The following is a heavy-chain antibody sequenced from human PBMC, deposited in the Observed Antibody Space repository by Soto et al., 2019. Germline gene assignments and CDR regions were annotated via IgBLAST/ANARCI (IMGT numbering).Heavy chain of an antibody. CDR3: ALSRGSYFFY. CDR1: GYTFTRYC. CDR2: FDREDGET. V-gene: IGHV1-24*01. D-gene: IGHD1-26*01. Sequence: ASVKVSCKASGYTFTRYCIRWVRQAPGKGLEWMGCFDREDGETNYAQKFQGRVTMTEDTSTDTAYMELSSLRSEDTAVYYCALSRGSYFFYWGQGALVTVSS. J-gene: IGHJ4*02.